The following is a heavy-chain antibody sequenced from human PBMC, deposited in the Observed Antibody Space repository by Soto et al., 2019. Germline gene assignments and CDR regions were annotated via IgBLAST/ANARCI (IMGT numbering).Heavy chain of an antibody. Sequence: EVQLVQSGAEVKKPGESLKISCKGSGYSFTSYWIGWVRQMPGKGLEWMGIIYPGDSDTRYSPSFQDQVTISADKAISTAYRQRSSLEDSDTAMYYCATHAGYYGSPAAGLFDYWGKGTLVTVSS. D-gene: IGHD3-10*01. J-gene: IGHJ4*02. CDR2: IYPGDSDT. V-gene: IGHV5-51*01. CDR3: ATHAGYYGSPAAGLFDY. CDR1: GYSFTSYW.